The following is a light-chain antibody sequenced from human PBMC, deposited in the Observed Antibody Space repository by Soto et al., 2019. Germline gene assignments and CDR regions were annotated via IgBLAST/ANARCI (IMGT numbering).Light chain of an antibody. J-gene: IGLJ1*01. CDR3: SPFAGSNNFPYV. CDR1: SSDVGGYNY. CDR2: EIN. V-gene: IGLV2-8*01. Sequence: QSVLTQPASVSGSPGQSITISCTGTSSDVGGYNYVSWYQQHPGKAPKLMIYEINKRPSGVPDRFSGSKSGNTASLTVSGLQAEDKADYYCSPFAGSNNFPYVFGTGTKVTVL.